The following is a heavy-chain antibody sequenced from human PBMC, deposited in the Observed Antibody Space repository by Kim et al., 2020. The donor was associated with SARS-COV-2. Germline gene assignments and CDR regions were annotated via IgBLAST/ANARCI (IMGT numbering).Heavy chain of an antibody. CDR2: IILILGIA. Sequence: SVKVSCKASGGTFSSYTISWVRQAPGQGLEWMGRIILILGIANYAQKFQGRVTITADKSTSTAYMELSSLRSEDTAVYYCAREFRGGPITMIVSGFDPWGQGTLVTVSS. D-gene: IGHD3-22*01. J-gene: IGHJ5*02. CDR3: AREFRGGPITMIVSGFDP. CDR1: GGTFSSYT. V-gene: IGHV1-69*04.